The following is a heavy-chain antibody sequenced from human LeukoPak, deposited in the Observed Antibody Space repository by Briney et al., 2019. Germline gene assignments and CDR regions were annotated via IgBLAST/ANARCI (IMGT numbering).Heavy chain of an antibody. CDR3: WVRYSPDAFDI. V-gene: IGHV3-73*01. D-gene: IGHD3-9*01. J-gene: IGHJ3*02. CDR2: IRSKANSYAT. Sequence: GGSQRLSCAASGFTFSGSAMHWVRQASGKGLEWVGRIRSKANSYATAYAASVKGRFTISRDDSKNTAYLQMNSLRAEDTAVYYCWVRYSPDAFDIWGQGTMVTVSS. CDR1: GFTFSGSA.